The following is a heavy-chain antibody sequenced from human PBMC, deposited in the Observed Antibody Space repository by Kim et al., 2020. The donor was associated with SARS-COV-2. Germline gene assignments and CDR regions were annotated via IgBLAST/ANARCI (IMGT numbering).Heavy chain of an antibody. V-gene: IGHV1-3*01. CDR3: AGRYSYSHYYYGMDV. Sequence: ASVKVSCKASGYTFTSYAMHWVRQAPGQRLEWMGWINAGNGNTKYSQKFQGRVTITRDTSASTAYMELSSLRSEDTAVYYCAGRYSYSHYYYGMDVWGQGTTVTVSS. CDR1: GYTFTSYA. CDR2: INAGNGNT. J-gene: IGHJ6*02. D-gene: IGHD5-18*01.